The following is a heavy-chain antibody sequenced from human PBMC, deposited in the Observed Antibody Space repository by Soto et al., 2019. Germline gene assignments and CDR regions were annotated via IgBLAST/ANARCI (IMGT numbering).Heavy chain of an antibody. D-gene: IGHD3-9*01. V-gene: IGHV3-33*01. CDR1: GFTFSSYG. CDR3: ARDRVLLRYFDWFWVYGMDV. Sequence: QVQLVESGGGVVQPGRSLRLSCAASGFTFSSYGMHWVRQAPGKGLEWVAVIWYDGSNKYYADSVKGRFTISRDNSKNTLYLQMNSLRAEDTAVYYCARDRVLLRYFDWFWVYGMDVWGQGTTVTVSS. J-gene: IGHJ6*02. CDR2: IWYDGSNK.